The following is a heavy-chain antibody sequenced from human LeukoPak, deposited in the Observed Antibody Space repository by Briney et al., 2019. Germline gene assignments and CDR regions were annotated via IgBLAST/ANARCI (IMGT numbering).Heavy chain of an antibody. CDR3: TTVLLWFGELFY. J-gene: IGHJ4*02. V-gene: IGHV3-15*01. D-gene: IGHD3-10*01. CDR1: GSTFSNAW. Sequence: GGSLRLSCAASGSTFSNAWMSWVRQAPGKGLEWVGRIKSKTDGGTTDYAAPVKGRFTISRDDSKNTLYLQMNSLKTEDTAVYYCTTVLLWFGELFYWGQGTLVTVSS. CDR2: IKSKTDGGTT.